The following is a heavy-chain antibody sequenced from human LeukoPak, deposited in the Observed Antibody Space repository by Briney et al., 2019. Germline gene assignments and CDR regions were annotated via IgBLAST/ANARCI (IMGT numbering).Heavy chain of an antibody. CDR3: ARRAYCGGDCYTDY. D-gene: IGHD2-21*02. Sequence: GESLKISCKGSGYSFTSYWIGRVRQMPGKGLEWMGMIYPGDSDTRYSPSFQGQVTISADKSISTAYLQWNSLKASDTAMYYCARRAYCGGDCYTDYWGQGTLVTVSS. V-gene: IGHV5-51*01. CDR2: IYPGDSDT. CDR1: GYSFTSYW. J-gene: IGHJ4*02.